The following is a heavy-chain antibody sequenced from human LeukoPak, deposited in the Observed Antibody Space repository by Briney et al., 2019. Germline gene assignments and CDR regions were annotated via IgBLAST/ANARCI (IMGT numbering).Heavy chain of an antibody. CDR3: ARGTALFDY. CDR1: GYSISSGYY. D-gene: IGHD1-14*01. J-gene: IGHJ4*02. Sequence: SETLSLTCTVSGYSISSGYYWGWIRQPPGKGLEWIGSIYHSGSTYYNPSLKSRVTISVDTSKNQFSLKLSSVTAADTAVYYCARGTALFDYWGQGTLVTVSS. V-gene: IGHV4-38-2*02. CDR2: IYHSGST.